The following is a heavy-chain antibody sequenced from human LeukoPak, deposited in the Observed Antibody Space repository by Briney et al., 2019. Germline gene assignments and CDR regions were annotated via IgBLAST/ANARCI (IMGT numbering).Heavy chain of an antibody. CDR3: ARYKARRYYDSSGFDY. CDR2: ISAYNGNT. Sequence: GASVKVSCKVSGYTLTELSMHWVRQAPGQGLEWMGWISAYNGNTNYAQKLQGRVTMTTDTSTSTAYMELRSLRSDDTAVYYCARYKARRYYDSSGFDYWGQGTLVTVSS. V-gene: IGHV1-18*01. J-gene: IGHJ4*02. CDR1: GYTLTELS. D-gene: IGHD3-22*01.